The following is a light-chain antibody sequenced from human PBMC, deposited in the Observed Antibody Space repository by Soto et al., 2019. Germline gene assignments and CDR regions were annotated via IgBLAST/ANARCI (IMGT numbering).Light chain of an antibody. CDR3: QQYGSSSIT. Sequence: EIGFTPSPSNLSFSPGERATLSFRASHSVSSSYLAWYQQKPGQAPRLLIYGASSRATGIPDRFSGSGSGTDFTLTITRLEPEDFAVYYCQQYGSSSITFGQGTRLEI. CDR1: HSVSSSY. V-gene: IGKV3-20*01. J-gene: IGKJ5*01. CDR2: GAS.